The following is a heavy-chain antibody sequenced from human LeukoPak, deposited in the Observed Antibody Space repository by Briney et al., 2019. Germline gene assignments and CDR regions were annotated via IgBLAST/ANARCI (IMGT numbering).Heavy chain of an antibody. Sequence: GGSLRLSCAASGFTFSSYEMNWVRQAPGKGLEWVSYISSSGSTIYYADSVKGRFTISRDNAKNSLYLQMNSLRAEDTAVYYCARDLLPDAFDIWGQGTMVTISS. CDR3: ARDLLPDAFDI. V-gene: IGHV3-48*03. CDR2: ISSSGSTI. CDR1: GFTFSSYE. J-gene: IGHJ3*02.